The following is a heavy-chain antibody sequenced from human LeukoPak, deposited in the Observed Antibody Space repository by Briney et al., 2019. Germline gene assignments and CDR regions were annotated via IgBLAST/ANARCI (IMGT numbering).Heavy chain of an antibody. CDR1: GFPFSNAW. J-gene: IGHJ4*02. CDR2: IGVKTEGGTT. V-gene: IGHV3-15*04. CDR3: AKASPLSGYTKY. D-gene: IGHD6-13*01. Sequence: GGSLRLSCAVSGFPFSNAWMSWVRQAPGKGLEGVGRIGVKTEGGTTNYSAPVNGRFTISRDDSQNTLYLQMNSLRAEDTAVYYCAKASPLSGYTKYWGQGTLVTVSS.